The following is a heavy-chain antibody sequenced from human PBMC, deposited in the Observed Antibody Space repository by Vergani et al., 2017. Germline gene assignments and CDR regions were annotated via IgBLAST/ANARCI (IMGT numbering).Heavy chain of an antibody. CDR3: AKSSIAARPVYYYYMDV. CDR1: GGSISSYY. Sequence: QVQLQESGPGLVKPSETLSLTCTVSGGSISSYYWSWIRQPAGKGLEWIGRIYTSGSTNYNPSLKSRVTMSVATSKNQFSLKLSSVTAADTAVYYCAKSSIAARPVYYYYMDVWGKGTTVTVSS. V-gene: IGHV4-4*07. J-gene: IGHJ6*03. CDR2: IYTSGST. D-gene: IGHD6-6*01.